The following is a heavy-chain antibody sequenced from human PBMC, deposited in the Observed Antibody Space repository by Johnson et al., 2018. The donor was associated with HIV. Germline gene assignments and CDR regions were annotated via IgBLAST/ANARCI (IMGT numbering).Heavy chain of an antibody. CDR3: AKAPGTGGWGASDI. CDR1: GFTFDDYG. D-gene: IGHD1-14*01. CDR2: INWSGDTT. V-gene: IGHV3-20*04. Sequence: VHLVESGGGVVQPGRSLRLSCAASGFTFDDYGMSWVRQVPGKGLEWVSGINWSGDTTVYADSVKGRFIISRDNTKNSLYLQMNSLRAEDTALYYCAKAPGTGGWGASDIWGRGTMVTVSS. J-gene: IGHJ3*02.